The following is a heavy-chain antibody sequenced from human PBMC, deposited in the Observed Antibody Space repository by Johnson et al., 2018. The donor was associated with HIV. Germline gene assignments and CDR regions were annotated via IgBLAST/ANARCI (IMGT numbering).Heavy chain of an antibody. J-gene: IGHJ3*02. D-gene: IGHD3-22*01. CDR3: ASDSSGYDERGEKDAFDI. CDR2: ISFDGSHK. Sequence: QMQLVESGGGVVQPGRSLRLSCGASGFIFSSYAMHWVRQAPGKGLEWVALISFDGSHKYYADSVKGRFTISRDNSKNTLYLQMNSLRAEDTAVYYCASDSSGYDERGEKDAFDIWGQGTMVTVSS. CDR1: GFIFSSYA. V-gene: IGHV3-30*04.